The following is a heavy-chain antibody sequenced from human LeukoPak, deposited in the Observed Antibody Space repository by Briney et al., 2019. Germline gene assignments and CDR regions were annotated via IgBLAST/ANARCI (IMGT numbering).Heavy chain of an antibody. Sequence: GASVKVSCKASGYTFTTYGISWVRQAPGQGLEWMAWITPYNGHTNYAQKFQGRVTMTTDTSTSTAYMELRSLRFDDTAVYYCARDRVREAFDYWGQGTLVTVSS. CDR1: GYTFTTYG. CDR2: ITPYNGHT. CDR3: ARDRVREAFDY. J-gene: IGHJ4*02. V-gene: IGHV1-18*01. D-gene: IGHD2-2*01.